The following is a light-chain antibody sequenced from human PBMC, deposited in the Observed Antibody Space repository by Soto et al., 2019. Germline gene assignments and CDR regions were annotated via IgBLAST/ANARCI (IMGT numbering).Light chain of an antibody. V-gene: IGKV1-27*01. CDR1: QGISSY. J-gene: IGKJ4*01. CDR2: AAS. CDR3: QKYNSAPLT. Sequence: DSQMTQSPASVSETVGDRVSITCRASQGISSYLAWYQQKPGKVPKLLIYAASSLQSGVPSRFSGSGSGTDFTLIISSLQPEDVAIYYCQKYNSAPLTFGGGTKVDIK.